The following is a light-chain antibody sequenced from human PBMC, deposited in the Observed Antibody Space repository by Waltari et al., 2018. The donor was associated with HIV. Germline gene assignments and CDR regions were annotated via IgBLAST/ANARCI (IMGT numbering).Light chain of an antibody. Sequence: QSVLTQPPSTSGTPGQSVTITCSGSSPTIGSNFVYWYQQVPGKAPKLLISSNSQRPSGVPDRFSGSKSGTSASLAISGLRAEDEADYYCAAWDDSLSGGVFGGGTKLTVL. J-gene: IGLJ2*01. CDR3: AAWDDSLSGGV. CDR2: SNS. V-gene: IGLV1-47*01. CDR1: SPTIGSNF.